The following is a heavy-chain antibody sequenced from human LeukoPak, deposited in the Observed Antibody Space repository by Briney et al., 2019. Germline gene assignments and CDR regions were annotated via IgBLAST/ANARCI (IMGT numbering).Heavy chain of an antibody. CDR3: ARSSIAALYYYYYMDV. J-gene: IGHJ6*03. D-gene: IGHD6-6*01. V-gene: IGHV1-69*05. CDR1: GGTFSSYA. Sequence: PSVKVSCKASGGTFSSYAISWVRQAPGQGLEWMGGIIPIFGTANYAQKFQGRVTVTTDESTSTAYMELSSLRSEDTAVYYCARSSIAALYYYYYMDVWGKGTTVTVSS. CDR2: IIPIFGTA.